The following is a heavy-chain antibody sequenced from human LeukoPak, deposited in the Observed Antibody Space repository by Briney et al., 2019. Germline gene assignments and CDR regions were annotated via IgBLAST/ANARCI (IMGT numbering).Heavy chain of an antibody. V-gene: IGHV1-69*04. Sequence: SVKVSCKASGGTFSSYAISWVRQAPGQGLEWMGRIIPILGIANYAQKFQGRVTITADKSTSTAYMELSSLRSEDTAVNYCAREPYYYDSSGYLYYYYYGMDVWGQGTTVTVSS. D-gene: IGHD3-22*01. CDR3: AREPYYYDSSGYLYYYYYGMDV. CDR2: IIPILGIA. J-gene: IGHJ6*02. CDR1: GGTFSSYA.